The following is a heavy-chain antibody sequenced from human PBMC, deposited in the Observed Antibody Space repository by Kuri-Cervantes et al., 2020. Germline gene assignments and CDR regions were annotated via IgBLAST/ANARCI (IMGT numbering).Heavy chain of an antibody. Sequence: GGSLRLSCAASGFTFSSHWMSWVRQAPGKGLEWVANIKKDGSEKYYLDSVKGRFTISRDNAENSMYLQVNSLRAEDTALYYCARMGFRHSCDFWGQGTLVTVSS. CDR1: GFTFSSHW. J-gene: IGHJ4*02. CDR2: IKKDGSEK. V-gene: IGHV3-7*02. D-gene: IGHD3-10*01. CDR3: ARMGFRHSCDF.